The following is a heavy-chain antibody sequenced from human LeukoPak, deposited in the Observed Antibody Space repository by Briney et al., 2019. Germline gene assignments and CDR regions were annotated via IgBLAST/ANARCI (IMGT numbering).Heavy chain of an antibody. V-gene: IGHV4-59*01. CDR2: FYDSGST. J-gene: IGHJ4*02. CDR3: ARVRRTYFDY. CDR1: VDSINSCY. Sequence: SETLSLNCSVSVDSINSCYWTRIRQPPAQGLEWIGYFYDSGSTNYNPSLKSRVTISVDTSKNLLSLKLASVTAADTAVYYCARVRRTYFDYWGQGTLVTVSS.